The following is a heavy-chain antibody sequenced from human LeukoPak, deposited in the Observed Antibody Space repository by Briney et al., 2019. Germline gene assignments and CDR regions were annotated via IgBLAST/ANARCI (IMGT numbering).Heavy chain of an antibody. J-gene: IGHJ4*02. CDR3: ATSARTYIGSSLDY. V-gene: IGHV3-74*01. Sequence: PGGSPRLSCAASGFTFSTYWMHWVRQDPGKGLVWVSRISSDASITSYANPVKGRFTISRDNAKNTLYLQMNSLRAEDTALYYCATSARTYIGSSLDYWGQGTLVTVSS. CDR2: ISSDASIT. CDR1: GFTFSTYW. D-gene: IGHD2-15*01.